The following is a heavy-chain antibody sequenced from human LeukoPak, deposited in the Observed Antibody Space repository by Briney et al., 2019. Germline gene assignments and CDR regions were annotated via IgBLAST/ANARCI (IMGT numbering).Heavy chain of an antibody. V-gene: IGHV4-30-2*01. CDR1: GGSISSGGYS. J-gene: IGHJ5*02. Sequence: PSETLSLTCAVSGGSISSGGYSWSWIRQPPGKGLEWIGYIYHSGSTYYNPSLKSRVTISVDRSKNQFSLKLSSVTAADTAVYYCAKEDAAAGIWGGRNWFDPWGQGTLVTVSS. CDR2: IYHSGST. D-gene: IGHD6-13*01. CDR3: AKEDAAAGIWGGRNWFDP.